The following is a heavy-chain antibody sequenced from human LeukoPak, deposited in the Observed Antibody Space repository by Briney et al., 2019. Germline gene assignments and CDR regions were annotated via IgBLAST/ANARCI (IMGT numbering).Heavy chain of an antibody. CDR1: GFTFSSYS. CDR2: ISSSSSYI. CDR3: ARLAAAGQDY. Sequence: PGGSLRLSCAASGFTFSSYSMNWVRQAPGKGLEWVSSISSSSSYIYYADSAKGRFTISRDNAKNSLYLQMNSLRAEDTAVYYCARLAAAGQDYWGQGTLVTVSS. D-gene: IGHD6-13*01. V-gene: IGHV3-21*01. J-gene: IGHJ4*02.